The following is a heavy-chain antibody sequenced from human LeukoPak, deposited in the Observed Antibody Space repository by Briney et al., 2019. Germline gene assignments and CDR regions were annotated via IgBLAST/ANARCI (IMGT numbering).Heavy chain of an antibody. CDR3: ARYCSTTSCESPDAFDI. CDR2: IYSGGSK. CDR1: GFTVSRNY. D-gene: IGHD2-2*01. V-gene: IGHV3-53*01. J-gene: IGHJ3*02. Sequence: GGSLRLSCAASGFTVSRNYMSWGRQAPGKGLEWVSVIYSGGSKYYADSVKGRFTISRDNPKNIVYLQMNSLRAEDTAVYYGARYCSTTSCESPDAFDIWGHGTMVTVSS.